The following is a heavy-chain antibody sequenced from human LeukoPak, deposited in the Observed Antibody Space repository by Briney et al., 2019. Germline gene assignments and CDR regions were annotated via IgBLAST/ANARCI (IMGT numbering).Heavy chain of an antibody. J-gene: IGHJ4*02. V-gene: IGHV3-23*01. Sequence: GGSLRLSCAASGFTFSSYAMNWVRQAPGKGLEWLSTISDIGGNTYYADSVKGRFTISRDNSRNTLYLQMNSLRVEDTALYYCAKHGYCSGISCFFDFWGQGTLVTVSS. CDR2: ISDIGGNT. CDR3: AKHGYCSGISCFFDF. CDR1: GFTFSSYA. D-gene: IGHD2-2*03.